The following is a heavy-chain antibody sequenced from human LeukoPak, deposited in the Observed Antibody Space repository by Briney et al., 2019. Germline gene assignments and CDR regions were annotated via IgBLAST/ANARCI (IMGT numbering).Heavy chain of an antibody. V-gene: IGHV4-34*01. CDR1: GGSFSGYY. Sequence: SETLSLTCAVSGGSFSGYYWSWIRQPPGKGLEWIGEINHSGSTNYNPSLKSRVTISVDTSKNQFSLKLSSVTAADTAVYYCARPDIGYSSSSNAFDIWGQGTMVTVSS. J-gene: IGHJ3*02. D-gene: IGHD6-6*01. CDR2: INHSGST. CDR3: ARPDIGYSSSSNAFDI.